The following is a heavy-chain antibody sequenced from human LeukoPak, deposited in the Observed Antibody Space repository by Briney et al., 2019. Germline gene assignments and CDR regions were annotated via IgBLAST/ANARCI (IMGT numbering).Heavy chain of an antibody. Sequence: SGPALVKPTQTLTLTCTFSGFSLSTSGMCVSWIRQPPGKALEWLARIDWDDDKYYSTSLKTRLTISKDTSKNQVVLTMTNMDPVDTATYYCARIPYYYDSSALHDAFDIWGQGTMVTVSS. V-gene: IGHV2-70*11. CDR3: ARIPYYYDSSALHDAFDI. CDR2: IDWDDDK. D-gene: IGHD3-22*01. CDR1: GFSLSTSGMC. J-gene: IGHJ3*02.